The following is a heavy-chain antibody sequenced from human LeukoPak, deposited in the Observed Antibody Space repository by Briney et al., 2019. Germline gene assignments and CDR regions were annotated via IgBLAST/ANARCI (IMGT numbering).Heavy chain of an antibody. V-gene: IGHV4-30-4*08. CDR1: GGYISSSSYY. D-gene: IGHD2/OR15-2a*01. Sequence: PSETLSLTCTVSGGYISSSSYYWGWIRQPPGQGLEWIGYIYYTGSDNTYYNPSLKSRLAISIDTSKSQFSLKLTSVTAADTAVYYCARVEYLSYAFDIWGQGTMVTVSS. CDR3: ARVEYLSYAFDI. CDR2: IYYTGSDNT. J-gene: IGHJ3*02.